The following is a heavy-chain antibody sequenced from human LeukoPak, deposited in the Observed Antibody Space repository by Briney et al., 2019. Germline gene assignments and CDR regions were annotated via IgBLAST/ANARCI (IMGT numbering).Heavy chain of an antibody. CDR3: ARGYYYMDV. J-gene: IGHJ6*03. V-gene: IGHV4-34*01. Sequence: SETLSLTCAVYGGSFSGYYWSWIRQPPGKGLEWIGEINHSGSTNYNPSLKSRVTISVDTSKNQFSLKLSSVTAADTAVYYCARGYYYMDVWGKGTTVTDSS. CDR2: INHSGST. CDR1: GGSFSGYY.